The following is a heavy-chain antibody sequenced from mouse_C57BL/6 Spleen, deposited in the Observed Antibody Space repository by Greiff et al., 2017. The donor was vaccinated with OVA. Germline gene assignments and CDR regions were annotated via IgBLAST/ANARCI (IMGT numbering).Heavy chain of an antibody. CDR3: ARLEGLRGGDYFDY. V-gene: IGHV1-18*01. Sequence: DVKLQESGPELVKPGASVKIPCKASGYTFTDYNMDWVKQSHGKSLEWIGDINPNNGGTIYNQKFKGKATLTVDKSSSTAYMELRSLTSEDTAVYYCARLEGLRGGDYFDYWGQGTTLTVSS. D-gene: IGHD2-4*01. CDR1: GYTFTDYN. J-gene: IGHJ2*01. CDR2: INPNNGGT.